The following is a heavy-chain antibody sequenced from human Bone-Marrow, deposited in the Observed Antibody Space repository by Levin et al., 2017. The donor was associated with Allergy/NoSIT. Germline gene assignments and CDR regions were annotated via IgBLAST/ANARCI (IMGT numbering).Heavy chain of an antibody. CDR3: AKVWEAAEDVDY. CDR1: GFTFSNYV. D-gene: IGHD1-26*01. V-gene: IGHV3-23*01. J-gene: IGHJ4*02. CDR2: ITTSGAAT. Sequence: GGSLRLSCAASGFTFSNYVMSWVRQAPGRGLECVATITTSGAATYYGDSVRGRFTITRDTSKSTLLLQMKGLRAEDSAVYFCAKVWEAAEDVDYWGQGTLVTGSS.